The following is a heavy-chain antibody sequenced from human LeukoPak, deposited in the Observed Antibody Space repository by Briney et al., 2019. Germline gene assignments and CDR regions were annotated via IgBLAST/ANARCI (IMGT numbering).Heavy chain of an antibody. V-gene: IGHV3-21*01. Sequence: PGGSLRLSCAASGFTFSSYSMNWVRQAPGKGLEWVSSISSSSSYIYYADSVKGRFTNSRDNAKNSLYLQMNSLRAEDTAVYYCAKKRALGEVEYSSSYFDYWDQGTLVTVSS. CDR1: GFTFSSYS. CDR2: ISSSSSYI. J-gene: IGHJ4*02. CDR3: AKKRALGEVEYSSSYFDY. D-gene: IGHD6-6*01.